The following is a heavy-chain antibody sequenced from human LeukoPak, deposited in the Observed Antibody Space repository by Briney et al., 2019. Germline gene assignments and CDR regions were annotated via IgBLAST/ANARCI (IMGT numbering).Heavy chain of an antibody. CDR3: ARDNEWLSPYNWFDP. Sequence: PSETLSLTCTVSGGSISSYYWSWTRQPAGKGLEWIGRIYTSGSTNYNPSLKSRVTMSVDTSKNQFSLKLSSVTAADTAVYYCARDNEWLSPYNWFDPWGQGTLVTVSS. D-gene: IGHD3-3*01. J-gene: IGHJ5*02. CDR2: IYTSGST. V-gene: IGHV4-4*07. CDR1: GGSISSYY.